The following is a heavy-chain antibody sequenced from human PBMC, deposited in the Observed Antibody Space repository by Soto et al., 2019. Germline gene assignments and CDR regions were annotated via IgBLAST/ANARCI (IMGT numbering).Heavy chain of an antibody. J-gene: IGHJ4*02. CDR2: IYYSGST. CDR1: GGSISSGGYY. D-gene: IGHD3-22*01. V-gene: IGHV4-31*03. Sequence: PXGTLSLTCTVSGGSISSGGYYWNWIRQHPGKGLEWIGYIYYSGSTYYNPSLKSRVTISVDTSKNQFSLKLSSVTAADTAVYYCARSGSYDSSGYYYDYWGQGTLVTVSS. CDR3: ARSGSYDSSGYYYDY.